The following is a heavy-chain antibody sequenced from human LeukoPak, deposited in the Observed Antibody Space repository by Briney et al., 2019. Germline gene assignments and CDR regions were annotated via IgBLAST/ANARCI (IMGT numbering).Heavy chain of an antibody. CDR2: ISSCGSTI. V-gene: IGHV3-48*03. Sequence: GGSLRLSCAASGFTFSSYEMNWVRQAPGKGLGWVSYISSCGSTIYYADSVKGRFTISRDNAKNSLYLQMNSLRAEDTAVYYCARNGYSGYDFLDYWGQGTLVTVSS. J-gene: IGHJ4*02. CDR3: ARNGYSGYDFLDY. CDR1: GFTFSSYE. D-gene: IGHD5-12*01.